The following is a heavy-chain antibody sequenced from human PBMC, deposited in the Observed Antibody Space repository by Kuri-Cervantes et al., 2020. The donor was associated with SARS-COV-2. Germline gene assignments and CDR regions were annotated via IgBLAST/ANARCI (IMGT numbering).Heavy chain of an antibody. CDR3: VRDLNWAFDF. CDR1: GFTFSSYA. V-gene: IGHV3-23*01. J-gene: IGHJ5*01. CDR2: ISGSGGST. Sequence: GESLKISCAASGFTFSSYAMSRVRQAPGKGLEWVSAISGSGGSTYYADSVKGRFTISRDNSKNTLYLQMNSLRAEDTAFYYCVRDLNWAFDFWGQGTLVTVSS. D-gene: IGHD3-16*01.